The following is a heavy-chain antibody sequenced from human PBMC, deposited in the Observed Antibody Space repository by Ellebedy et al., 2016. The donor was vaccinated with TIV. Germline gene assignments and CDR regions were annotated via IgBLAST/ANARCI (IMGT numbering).Heavy chain of an antibody. V-gene: IGHV3-7*04. J-gene: IGHJ4*02. Sequence: PGGSLRLSCAASGFTFSSYWMSWVRQAPGKGLEWVAKIKQDGSEKYYVDSVKGRFTISRDNAQNSLYLQMNSLRAEDTAVYYCARAQYQHLFDYWGQGTLVSVSS. CDR2: IKQDGSEK. D-gene: IGHD2-2*01. CDR1: GFTFSSYW. CDR3: ARAQYQHLFDY.